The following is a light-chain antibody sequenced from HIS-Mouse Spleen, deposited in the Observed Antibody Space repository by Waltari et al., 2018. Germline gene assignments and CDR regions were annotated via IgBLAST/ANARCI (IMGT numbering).Light chain of an antibody. CDR1: KLGDKY. CDR2: EDS. V-gene: IGLV3-10*01. Sequence: SYELTQPPSVSVSPGQTASITCSGDKLGDKYACWYQQKPGQSPVLVIYEDSKRPSGSPWRFSGSSSGTMATLTISGAQVEDEADYYCYSTDSSGNHRVFGGGTKLTVL. CDR3: YSTDSSGNHRV. J-gene: IGLJ2*01.